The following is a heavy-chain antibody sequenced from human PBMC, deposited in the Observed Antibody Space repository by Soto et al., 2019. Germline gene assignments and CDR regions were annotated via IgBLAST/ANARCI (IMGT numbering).Heavy chain of an antibody. CDR3: ARDRGTYCGGDCFSGWAFDI. V-gene: IGHV4-38-2*02. CDR2: IYHSGNT. Sequence: PSETRSRTCAVSGYSISSGYYWCFVRQPPGKGLEWIGSIYHSGNTYYNPSLKSRVTISVDTSKNQFSLKLSSVTAADTAVYYCARDRGTYCGGDCFSGWAFDIWGQGTMVTVSS. CDR1: GYSISSGYY. J-gene: IGHJ3*02. D-gene: IGHD2-21*02.